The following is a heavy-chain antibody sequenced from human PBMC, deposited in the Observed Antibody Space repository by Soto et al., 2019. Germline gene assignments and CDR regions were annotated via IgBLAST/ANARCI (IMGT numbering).Heavy chain of an antibody. V-gene: IGHV4-39*01. J-gene: IGHJ6*02. D-gene: IGHD2-2*03. Sequence: PSETLSLTRSVSGGFVSSSSYSWGWIRQSPGKGLEWIGTIYSSENTYYNPSLLSRVTISVDTSKNEFSLRLSSVTAADTAVYYCARLNGYCISTNCHGYYGMDVWGQGTTVTVSS. CDR2: IYSSENT. CDR3: ARLNGYCISTNCHGYYGMDV. CDR1: GGFVSSSSYS.